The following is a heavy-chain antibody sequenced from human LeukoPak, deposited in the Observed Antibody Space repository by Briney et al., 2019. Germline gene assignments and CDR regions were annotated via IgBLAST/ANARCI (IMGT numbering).Heavy chain of an antibody. J-gene: IGHJ4*02. CDR1: GGSFSGYY. CDR2: INHSGST. Sequence: PSETLSLTCAVYGGSFSGYYWSWIRQPPGKGLEWIGEINHSGSTNYNPSLKSRVTISVDTSKNQFSLKLSSVTAADTAVYYCARKPLERFDYWGQGTLVTVSS. CDR3: ARKPLERFDY. D-gene: IGHD1-1*01. V-gene: IGHV4-34*01.